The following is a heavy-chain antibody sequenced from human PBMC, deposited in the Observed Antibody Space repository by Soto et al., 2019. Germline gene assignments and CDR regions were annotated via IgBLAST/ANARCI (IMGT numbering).Heavy chain of an antibody. D-gene: IGHD2-2*01. J-gene: IGHJ6*02. CDR2: IIPIFGTA. Sequence: QVQLVQSGAEVKKPGSSVKVSCKASGGTFSSYAISWVRQAPGQGLEWMGGIIPIFGTAHYAQKFQGRVTITADESTSTAYMELSSLRSEDTAVYYCARDKRSSCDYYYYYGMDVWGQGTTVTVSS. CDR1: GGTFSSYA. V-gene: IGHV1-69*01. CDR3: ARDKRSSCDYYYYYGMDV.